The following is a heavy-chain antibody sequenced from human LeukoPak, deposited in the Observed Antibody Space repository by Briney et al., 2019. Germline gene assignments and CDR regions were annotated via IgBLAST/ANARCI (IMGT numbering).Heavy chain of an antibody. J-gene: IGHJ6*03. Sequence: ASVEVSCKASGGTFSSYAISWVRQAPGQGLEWMGGIIPIFGTANYAQKFQGRVTITADESTSTAYMELSSLRSEDTAVYYCARKDSSTPYYYYYYMDVWGKGTTVTVSS. CDR1: GGTFSSYA. CDR2: IIPIFGTA. CDR3: ARKDSSTPYYYYYYMDV. D-gene: IGHD6-13*01. V-gene: IGHV1-69*13.